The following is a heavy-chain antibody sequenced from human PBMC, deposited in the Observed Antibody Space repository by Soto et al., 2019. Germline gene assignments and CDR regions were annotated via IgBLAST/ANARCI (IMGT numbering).Heavy chain of an antibody. V-gene: IGHV3-7*03. CDR3: TSRTCGMTYHAVFDF. J-gene: IGHJ4*02. CDR2: IKPDGSEA. Sequence: GGSLRLSCAASGLTFSGHWMTWVRQTPGEGLQWVAAIKPDGSEAFYVDSVKGRFTISRDNARNSLFLQMDSLRAEDTAVYYCTSRTCGMTYHAVFDFWGQGTLVTVSS. D-gene: IGHD2-2*01. CDR1: GLTFSGHW.